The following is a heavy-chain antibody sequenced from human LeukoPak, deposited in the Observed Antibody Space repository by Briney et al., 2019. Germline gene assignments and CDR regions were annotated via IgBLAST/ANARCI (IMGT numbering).Heavy chain of an antibody. V-gene: IGHV4-59*01. CDR1: GGSISSYY. Sequence: PSETLSLTCTVSGGSISSYYWSWIRQPPGKGREWIGYIYYSGSTNYNPSLKSRVTISVDTSKNQFSLKLSSVTAADTAVYYCARGGGVVPAAIGETLDYWGQGTLVTVSS. D-gene: IGHD2-2*01. CDR2: IYYSGST. J-gene: IGHJ4*02. CDR3: ARGGGVVPAAIGETLDY.